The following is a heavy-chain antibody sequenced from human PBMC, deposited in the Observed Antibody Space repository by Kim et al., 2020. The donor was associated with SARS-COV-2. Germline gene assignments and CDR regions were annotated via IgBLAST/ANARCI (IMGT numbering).Heavy chain of an antibody. CDR1: GFTFSSYA. CDR3: AKDQGVHSSFDY. Sequence: GGSLRLSCAASGFTFSSYAMSWVRQAPGKGLEWVSVIYSGGSSTYYADSVKGRFTISRDNSKNTLYLQMNSLRAEDTAVYYCAKDQGVHSSFDYWGQGTLVTVSS. J-gene: IGHJ4*02. D-gene: IGHD2-15*01. CDR2: IYSGGSST. V-gene: IGHV3-23*03.